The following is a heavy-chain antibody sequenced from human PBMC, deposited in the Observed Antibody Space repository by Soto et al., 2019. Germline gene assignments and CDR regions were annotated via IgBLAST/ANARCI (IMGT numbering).Heavy chain of an antibody. Sequence: PGGSLRFSCAASGFTFSSYEMNRVRQAPGKGLEWVSYISSSGSTIYYADSVKGRFTISRDNAKNSLYLQMNSLRAEDTAVYYCARNGWFGELAHFDYWGQGTLVTVSS. V-gene: IGHV3-48*03. J-gene: IGHJ4*02. CDR2: ISSSGSTI. CDR1: GFTFSSYE. D-gene: IGHD3-10*01. CDR3: ARNGWFGELAHFDY.